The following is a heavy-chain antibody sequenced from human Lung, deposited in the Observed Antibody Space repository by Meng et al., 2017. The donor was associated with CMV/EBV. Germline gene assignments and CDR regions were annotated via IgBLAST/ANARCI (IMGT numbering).Heavy chain of an antibody. CDR2: IRYDGSNK. Sequence: GGSXRLXCAASGFTFSSYGMHWVRQAPGKGLEWVAFIRYDGSNKYYADSVKGRFTISRDNSKNTLYLQMNSLRAEDTAVYYCAKDQRIIRHCSSTSCYTWFDPWXQGTXVTVSS. V-gene: IGHV3-30*02. CDR1: GFTFSSYG. J-gene: IGHJ5*02. CDR3: AKDQRIIRHCSSTSCYTWFDP. D-gene: IGHD2-2*02.